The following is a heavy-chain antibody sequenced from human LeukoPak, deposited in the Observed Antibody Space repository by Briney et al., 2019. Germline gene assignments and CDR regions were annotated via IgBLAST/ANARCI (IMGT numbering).Heavy chain of an antibody. CDR1: GFTFSSYG. CDR2: ISYDGSNK. Sequence: GGSLRLSCAASGFTFSSYGMHWVRQAPGKGLEWVAVISYDGSNKYYADSVKGRFTISRDNSKNTLYLQMNSLRAEDTAVYYCAKPDYGDWFDPWGQGTLATVSS. CDR3: AKPDYGDWFDP. V-gene: IGHV3-30*18. D-gene: IGHD4-17*01. J-gene: IGHJ5*02.